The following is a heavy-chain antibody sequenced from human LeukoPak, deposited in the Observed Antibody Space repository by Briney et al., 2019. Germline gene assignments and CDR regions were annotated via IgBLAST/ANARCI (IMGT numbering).Heavy chain of an antibody. CDR1: GFTFSSYS. J-gene: IGHJ4*02. CDR2: ISSSSSYI. D-gene: IGHD4-23*01. Sequence: GGSLRLSCAASGFTFSSYSMNWVRQAPGKGLEWVSSISSSSSYIYYADSVKGRFTISRDNAKNSLYLQMNSLRAEDTAVYYCAREGDYGGNLNFDYWGQGTLVTVSS. CDR3: AREGDYGGNLNFDY. V-gene: IGHV3-21*01.